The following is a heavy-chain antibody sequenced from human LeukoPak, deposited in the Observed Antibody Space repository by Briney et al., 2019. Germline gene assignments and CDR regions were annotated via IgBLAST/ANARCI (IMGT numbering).Heavy chain of an antibody. CDR3: AGPNYYDSSGYQS. Sequence: KPSETLSLTCTVSGGSISSYYWSWIRQPPGKGLEWIGYIYYSGSTNYNPSLKSRVTISVDTSKNQFSLKLSSVTAADTAVYYCAGPNYYDSSGYQSWGQGTLVTVSS. D-gene: IGHD3-22*01. CDR2: IYYSGST. J-gene: IGHJ5*02. CDR1: GGSISSYY. V-gene: IGHV4-59*08.